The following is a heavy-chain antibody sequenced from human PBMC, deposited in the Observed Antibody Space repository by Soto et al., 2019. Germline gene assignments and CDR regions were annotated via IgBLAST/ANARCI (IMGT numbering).Heavy chain of an antibody. CDR3: ARASRLRYYDSSGYNFDY. D-gene: IGHD3-22*01. CDR1: GGTFSSYA. J-gene: IGHJ4*02. CDR2: IIPIFGTA. Sequence: SVKVSCKASGGTFSSYAISWVRQAPGQGLEWMGGIIPIFGTANYAQKFQGRVTITADESTSTAYMELSSLRSEDTAVYYCARASRLRYYDSSGYNFDYWGQGTLVTVSS. V-gene: IGHV1-69*13.